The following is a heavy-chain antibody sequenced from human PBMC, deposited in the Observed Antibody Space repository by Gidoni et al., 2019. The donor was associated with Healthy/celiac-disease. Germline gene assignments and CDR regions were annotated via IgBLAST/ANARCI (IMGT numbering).Heavy chain of an antibody. Sequence: EVQLVESGGGLVKPGGSLRLSCAASGFTFSSYSMNWVRQAPGKGLEWGSSISSSSSYIYYADSVKGRFTISRDNAKDSLYLQMNSLRAEDTAVYYCARAYHYDSSGYETRGSFDYWGQGTLVTVSS. CDR2: ISSSSSYI. D-gene: IGHD3-22*01. CDR3: ARAYHYDSSGYETRGSFDY. V-gene: IGHV3-21*01. CDR1: GFTFSSYS. J-gene: IGHJ4*02.